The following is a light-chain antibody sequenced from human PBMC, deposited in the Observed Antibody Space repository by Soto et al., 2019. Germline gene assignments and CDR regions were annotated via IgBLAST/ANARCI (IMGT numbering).Light chain of an antibody. CDR2: DAS. V-gene: IGKV3-11*01. CDR3: QYRSDWPLT. J-gene: IGKJ4*01. Sequence: EIVLTQSPATLSLSPGETATLSCRASQSVSRSLAWYQQKPGQAPRLLIYDASNRATGIPARFSGSGSGTDFTLTIGSLESEDFAVYYCQYRSDWPLTFGGGTKVEIK. CDR1: QSVSRS.